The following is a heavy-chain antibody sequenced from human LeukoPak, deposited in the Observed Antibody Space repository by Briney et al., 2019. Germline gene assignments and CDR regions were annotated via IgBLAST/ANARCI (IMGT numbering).Heavy chain of an antibody. CDR1: GFTFSNYA. D-gene: IGHD3-9*01. V-gene: IGHV3-23*01. CDR3: AKGYYDILTGFDY. CDR2: ITGSGGST. Sequence: GGSLRLSCAASGFTFSNYAMSWVRQAPGKGLEWVSAITGSGGSTYYADSVKGRFTISRDNSKNTLYLQMNSLRAEDTAVYYSAKGYYDILTGFDYWGQGTLVTVSS. J-gene: IGHJ4*02.